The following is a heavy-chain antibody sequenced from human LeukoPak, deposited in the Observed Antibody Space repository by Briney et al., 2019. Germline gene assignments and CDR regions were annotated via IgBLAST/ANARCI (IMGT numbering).Heavy chain of an antibody. J-gene: IGHJ4*02. Sequence: PGGSLRLSCGASGFTYSRYEMNGLRQAPGKGLEWVSAISESGGSTYYADSVKGRFTVSRDNPDNTLYLQMNSLRARHTAVYYCAKGIRRYPEPSSWSCFDFWGQGTLVTVSS. CDR2: ISESGGST. V-gene: IGHV3-23*01. CDR3: AKGIRRYPEPSSWSCFDF. CDR1: GFTYSRYE. D-gene: IGHD6-13*01.